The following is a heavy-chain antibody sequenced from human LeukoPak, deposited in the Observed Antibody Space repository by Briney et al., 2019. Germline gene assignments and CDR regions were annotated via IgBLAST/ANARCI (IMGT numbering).Heavy chain of an antibody. V-gene: IGHV3-11*05. J-gene: IGHJ1*01. CDR3: ARDYCTNGVCAEYFQH. CDR2: ISSSSSYT. Sequence: GRSLRLSCAASGFSFSDYYMSWIRQAPGKGLEWVSYISSSSSYTNYADSVKGRFTISTDNAKNSLYLQMNSLRAEDTAVYYCARDYCTNGVCAEYFQHWGQGTLVTVSS. CDR1: GFSFSDYY. D-gene: IGHD2-8*01.